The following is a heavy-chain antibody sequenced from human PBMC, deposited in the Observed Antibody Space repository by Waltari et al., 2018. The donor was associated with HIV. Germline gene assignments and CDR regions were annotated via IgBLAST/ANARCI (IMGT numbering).Heavy chain of an antibody. CDR2: INPSVVTT. J-gene: IGHJ6*02. Sequence: QLQLVQSGAEVKKPGASVKVSCKASGYTFTSYYIHWVRQAPGQGLEWRGKINPSVVTTRNEQKFQGRVTMARDTSTRTVYMGLSSLRSEDTAVYYCARDEGGGEYNDFWSGLDYYGMDVWGQGTTVTVSS. V-gene: IGHV1-46*01. CDR1: GYTFTSYY. D-gene: IGHD3-3*01. CDR3: ARDEGGGEYNDFWSGLDYYGMDV.